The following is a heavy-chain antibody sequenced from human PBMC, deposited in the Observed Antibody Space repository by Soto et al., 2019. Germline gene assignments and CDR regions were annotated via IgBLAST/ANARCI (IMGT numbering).Heavy chain of an antibody. Sequence: PGGSLRLSCAASGFTFSSSWMDWVRQAPGKGLEWVANINPDGSEKHYVGSVEGRFTISRGNAKNSLYLQMSSLTAEDSALYYCSRSLDSYGQGARVTVSS. CDR2: INPDGSEK. CDR3: SRSLDS. V-gene: IGHV3-7*01. CDR1: GFTFSSSW. J-gene: IGHJ5*01.